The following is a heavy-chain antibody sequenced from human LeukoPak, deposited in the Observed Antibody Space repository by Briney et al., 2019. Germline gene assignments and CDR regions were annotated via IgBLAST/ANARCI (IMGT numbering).Heavy chain of an antibody. CDR2: IYYSGST. D-gene: IGHD6-13*01. CDR1: GGSTSHYY. V-gene: IGHV4-59*01. CDR3: ARGVGIAAAGKFDY. J-gene: IGHJ4*02. Sequence: SETLSLTCTVSGGSTSHYYWNWIRQPPGKGLEWIGYIYYSGSTNYNPSLKSRVTISLDTSKNQFSLKLSSVTTADTAVYFCARGVGIAAAGKFDYWGQGTLVTVSS.